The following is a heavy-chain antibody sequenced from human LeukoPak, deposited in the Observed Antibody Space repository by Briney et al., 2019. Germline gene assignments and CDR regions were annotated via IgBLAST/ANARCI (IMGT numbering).Heavy chain of an antibody. CDR1: GFTVSTNY. CDR2: ISYDGSNK. V-gene: IGHV3-30*03. D-gene: IGHD6-13*01. CDR3: ARDSSFDY. J-gene: IGHJ4*02. Sequence: GGSLRLSCAASGFTVSTNYMSWVRQAPGKGLEWVAVISYDGSNKYYADSVKGRFTISRDNSKNTLYLQMNSLRAEDTAVYYCARDSSFDYWGQGTLVTVSS.